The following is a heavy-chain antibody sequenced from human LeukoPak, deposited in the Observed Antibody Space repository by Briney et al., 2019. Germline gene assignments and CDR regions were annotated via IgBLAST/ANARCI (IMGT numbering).Heavy chain of an antibody. Sequence: PGGSLRLSCAASGFTFSNYWMSWVRQAPGKGLEWVANIKQDGSKKNYVVSVKGRFTISRDNAKNSLYLQMNSLRAEDTAVYYCAGRSGSFDCWGQGTLVTVSA. V-gene: IGHV3-7*01. CDR1: GFTFSNYW. D-gene: IGHD3-10*01. J-gene: IGHJ4*02. CDR2: IKQDGSKK. CDR3: AGRSGSFDC.